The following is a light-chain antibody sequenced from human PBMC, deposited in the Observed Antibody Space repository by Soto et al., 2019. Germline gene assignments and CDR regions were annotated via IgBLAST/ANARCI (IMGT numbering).Light chain of an antibody. Sequence: LTQPASVSGSPGQSITISCTGTSSDVGGYNYVSWYQQHPGKVPKLMIYDVSNRPSGVSNRFSGSKSGNTASLTISGLQAEDEADYYCSSYTSSSTLFYVFGTGTKVTVL. CDR1: SSDVGGYNY. V-gene: IGLV2-14*01. CDR3: SSYTSSSTLFYV. J-gene: IGLJ1*01. CDR2: DVS.